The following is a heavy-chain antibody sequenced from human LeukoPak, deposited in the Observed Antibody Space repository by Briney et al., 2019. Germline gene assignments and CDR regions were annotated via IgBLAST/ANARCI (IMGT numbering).Heavy chain of an antibody. CDR3: ARDGGTAVAGTFDY. Sequence: GGSLRLSCAASGFTFSTYSMQWVRQAPGKGLEWVAVISYDGGSKYYADSVKGRFTISRDNSKSSMYIQMNSLRVEDTAVYYCARDGGTAVAGTFDYWGQGTLVTVSS. V-gene: IGHV3-30*14. D-gene: IGHD6-19*01. CDR1: GFTFSTYS. J-gene: IGHJ4*02. CDR2: ISYDGGSK.